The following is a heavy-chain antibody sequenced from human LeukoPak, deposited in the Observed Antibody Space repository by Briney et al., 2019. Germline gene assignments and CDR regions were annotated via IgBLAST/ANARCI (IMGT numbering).Heavy chain of an antibody. CDR3: ARQTRYYGSGSYYPSDY. D-gene: IGHD3-10*01. J-gene: IGHJ4*02. Sequence: SETLSLTCTVSGGSIGSYYWSWIRQPPGKGLEWIGYIYYSGSTNYNPALKSRVTISVDTSKNQFSLRLTSVIAADTAVYYCARQTRYYGSGSYYPSDYWGQGTLVTVSS. CDR1: GGSIGSYY. V-gene: IGHV4-59*08. CDR2: IYYSGST.